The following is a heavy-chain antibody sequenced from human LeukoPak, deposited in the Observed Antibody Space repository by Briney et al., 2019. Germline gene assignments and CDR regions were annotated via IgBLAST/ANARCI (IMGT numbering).Heavy chain of an antibody. D-gene: IGHD4-17*01. V-gene: IGHV3-48*03. CDR2: ISSSGSTI. CDR3: ARGHYGDYYFDY. J-gene: IGHJ4*02. CDR1: GFTFSSYE. Sequence: GGSLRLSCAASGFTFSSYEMNWVRQAPGKGLEWVSYISSSGSTIYYADSVKGRFTISRDNAKNSLYLQMNSLRAEDTAVYYCARGHYGDYYFDYWGQGTLVTVSS.